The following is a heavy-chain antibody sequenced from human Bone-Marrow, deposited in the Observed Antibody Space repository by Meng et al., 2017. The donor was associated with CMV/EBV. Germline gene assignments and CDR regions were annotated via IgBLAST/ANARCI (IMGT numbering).Heavy chain of an antibody. CDR2: IYHSGST. V-gene: IGHV4-39*07. CDR1: GGSISSGDYY. D-gene: IGHD3-16*01. Sequence: SETLSLTCTVSGGSISSGDYYWSWIRQPPGKGLEWIGSIYHSGSTYYNPSLKSRVTISVDTSKNQFSLKLSSVTAADTAVYYCARDGGWGKGAFDIWGQGTMVTVSS. J-gene: IGHJ3*02. CDR3: ARDGGWGKGAFDI.